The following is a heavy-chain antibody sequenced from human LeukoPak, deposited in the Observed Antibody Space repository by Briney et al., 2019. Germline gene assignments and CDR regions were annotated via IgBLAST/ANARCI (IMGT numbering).Heavy chain of an antibody. V-gene: IGHV1-18*01. Sequence: ASVKVSCKASGYTFTNYGISWVRQAPGRGLEWMGWISGNNDKKYSQRLQGRVTMTTDTATSTGYMELRSLGSDDTAIFYCANHNDGNSAVDSWGQGTLVTVSS. CDR3: ANHNDGNSAVDS. D-gene: IGHD1-7*01. CDR1: GYTFTNYG. CDR2: ISGNNDK. J-gene: IGHJ4*02.